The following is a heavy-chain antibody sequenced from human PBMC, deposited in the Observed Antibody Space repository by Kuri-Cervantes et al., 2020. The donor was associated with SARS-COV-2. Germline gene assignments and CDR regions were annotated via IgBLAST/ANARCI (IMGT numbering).Heavy chain of an antibody. CDR3: ARDAGYCSSTSCQGGDY. J-gene: IGHJ4*02. CDR1: GFTFSSYA. D-gene: IGHD2-2*03. CDR2: ISSSGAYI. V-gene: IGHV3-21*01. Sequence: GESLKISCAASGFTFSSYAMSWVRQAPGKGLEWVSSISSSGAYIYYADSFKGRFTISRDNAKNSLYLQMNSLRAEDTAVYYCARDAGYCSSTSCQGGDYWGQGTLVTVSS.